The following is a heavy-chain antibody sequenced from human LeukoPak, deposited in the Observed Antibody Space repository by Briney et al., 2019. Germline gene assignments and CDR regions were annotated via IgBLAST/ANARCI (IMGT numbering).Heavy chain of an antibody. CDR3: AREESMVRGASWFDP. CDR2: IYHSGST. Sequence: SETLSLTCTVSGGSISSGGYYWSWIRQPPGKGLEWIGYIYHSGSTCYNPSLKSRVTISVGTSKNQFSLKLSSLTAADTAAYYCAREESMVRGASWFDPWGQGTLVTVSP. J-gene: IGHJ5*02. D-gene: IGHD3-10*01. CDR1: GGSISSGGYY. V-gene: IGHV4-30-2*02.